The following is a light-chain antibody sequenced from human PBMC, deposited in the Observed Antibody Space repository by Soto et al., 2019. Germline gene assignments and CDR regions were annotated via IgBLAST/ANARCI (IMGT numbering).Light chain of an antibody. CDR3: QQSYSTPYT. V-gene: IGKV1-39*01. J-gene: IGKJ2*01. CDR1: QSISSY. Sequence: DIQMTQSPSSLSASVGDRVTITCRASQSISSYLNWYQQKPGKAPKLLIFAASTLRTGVPSRFSGSGSGTDFTLTISDLQPEDFAAYYCQQSYSTPYTFGQGTKVDIK. CDR2: AAS.